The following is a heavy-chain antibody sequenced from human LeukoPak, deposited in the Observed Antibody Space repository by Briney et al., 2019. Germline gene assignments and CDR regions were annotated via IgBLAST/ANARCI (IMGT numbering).Heavy chain of an antibody. CDR1: GFTFSSYG. D-gene: IGHD2-2*01. V-gene: IGHV3-30*18. J-gene: IGHJ3*02. CDR2: ISYDGSNK. CDR3: AKAGSSADVDAFDI. Sequence: GGSLRLSCAASGFTFSSYGMHWVRQAPGKGLEWVAVISYDGSNKYYADSVKGRFTISRDNSKNTLYLQMNSLRAEDTAVYYCAKAGSSADVDAFDIWGQGTMVTVSS.